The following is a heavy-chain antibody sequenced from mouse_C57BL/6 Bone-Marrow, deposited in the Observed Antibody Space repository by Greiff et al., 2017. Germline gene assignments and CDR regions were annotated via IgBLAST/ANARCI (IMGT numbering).Heavy chain of an antibody. J-gene: IGHJ1*03. D-gene: IGHD2-2*01. CDR3: ARHGYYWYFDV. V-gene: IGHV5-6*02. Sequence: DVKLVESGGDLVKPGGSLILSCAASGFTFSSYGMSLFRQTPAKRLEWVATISSGGSYTYYPDSVKGRFTISRDNAQNPLYLQMSSLKSEDTAMYYCARHGYYWYFDVWGTGTTVTVSS. CDR1: GFTFSSYG. CDR2: ISSGGSYT.